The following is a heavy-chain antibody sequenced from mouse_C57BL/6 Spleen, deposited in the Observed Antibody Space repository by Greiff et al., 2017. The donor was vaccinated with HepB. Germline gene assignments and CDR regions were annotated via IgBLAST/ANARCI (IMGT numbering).Heavy chain of an antibody. D-gene: IGHD1-1*02. CDR2: INPGSGGT. CDR1: GYAFTNYL. J-gene: IGHJ2*01. CDR3: ARSRGGPFDY. V-gene: IGHV1-54*01. Sequence: QVQLKESGAELVRPGTSVKVSCKASGYAFTNYLIEWVKQRPGQGLEWIGVINPGSGGTNYNEKFKGKATLTADKSSSTAYMQLSSLTSEDSAVYFCARSRGGPFDYWGQGTTLTVSS.